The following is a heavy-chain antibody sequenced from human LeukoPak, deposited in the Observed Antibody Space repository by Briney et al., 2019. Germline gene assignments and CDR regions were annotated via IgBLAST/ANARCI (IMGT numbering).Heavy chain of an antibody. Sequence: GASVKVSCKASGYTFSTYYIHWVRQGPGQGLEWMGVINPSDGSANYAQKFQDRLTMTRDTPTSTVYMELSSLRSEDTAVYHCARETGYCSSTTCRADAFDIWGQGTKVTVSS. V-gene: IGHV1-46*01. CDR3: ARETGYCSSTTCRADAFDI. CDR2: INPSDGSA. D-gene: IGHD2-2*01. J-gene: IGHJ3*02. CDR1: GYTFSTYY.